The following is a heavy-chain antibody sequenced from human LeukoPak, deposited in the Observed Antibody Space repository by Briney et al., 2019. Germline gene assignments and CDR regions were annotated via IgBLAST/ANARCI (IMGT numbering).Heavy chain of an antibody. CDR2: VYYSGTV. D-gene: IGHD1-1*01. CDR3: ARKKVEKDRTGYYYGLDV. V-gene: IGHV4-31*03. CDR1: GGSINSGGYY. Sequence: PSETLSLTCSVSGGSINSGGYYWSWIRQHPGKGLEWIGYVYYSGTVYYNPSLRSRVAISVDMSENQFSLKLTSVTAADTAVYYCARKKVEKDRTGYYYGLDVWGQGTSVTVFS. J-gene: IGHJ6*02.